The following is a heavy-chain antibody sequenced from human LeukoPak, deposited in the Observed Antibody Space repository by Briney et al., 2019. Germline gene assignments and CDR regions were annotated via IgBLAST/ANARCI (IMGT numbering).Heavy chain of an antibody. V-gene: IGHV3-23*01. Sequence: PGGSLRLSCAASGFILSNYAMSRVRQTPARGLEWVSSLRGDGETFYADSVKGRSTLSRDDSRNTVYLQLNNLRVEDTAVYYCAKANWVSSADAVWWGQGTLVTVSS. CDR1: GFILSNYA. D-gene: IGHD3-16*01. CDR2: LRGDGET. J-gene: IGHJ4*02. CDR3: AKANWVSSADAVW.